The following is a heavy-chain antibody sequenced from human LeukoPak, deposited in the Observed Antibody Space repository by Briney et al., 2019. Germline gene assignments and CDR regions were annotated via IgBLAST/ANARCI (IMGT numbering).Heavy chain of an antibody. CDR1: GGTFSSYA. CDR3: AGPLEALGYCSGGSCYPNYYYYGMDV. J-gene: IGHJ6*02. D-gene: IGHD2-15*01. V-gene: IGHV1-8*03. CDR2: MNPNSGNT. Sequence: ASVKVSCKASGGTFSSYAISWVRQATGQGLEWMGWMNPNSGNTGYAQEFQGRVTISRNTSISTIYMELRSLRSEDTAVYYCAGPLEALGYCSGGSCYPNYYYYGMDVWGQGTTVTVSS.